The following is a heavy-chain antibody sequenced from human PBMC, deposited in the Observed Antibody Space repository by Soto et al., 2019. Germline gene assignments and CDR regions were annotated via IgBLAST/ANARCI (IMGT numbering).Heavy chain of an antibody. J-gene: IGHJ4*02. CDR3: ARVHSSGWFKVDY. V-gene: IGHV3-48*02. CDR2: ISSSSTT. Sequence: GGSLRLSCAASGSTFSTWSMNWVRQAPGKGLEWVSYISSSSTTYYADSVRGRFAISRDNAKNSLYLQMSSLRDEDTAVYYCARVHSSGWFKVDYWGQGTLVTVSS. D-gene: IGHD6-19*01. CDR1: GSTFSTWS.